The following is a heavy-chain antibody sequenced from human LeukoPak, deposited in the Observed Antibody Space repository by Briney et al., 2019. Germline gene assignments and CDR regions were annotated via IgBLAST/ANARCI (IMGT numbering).Heavy chain of an antibody. CDR1: GDSVSSNSAA. Sequence: SQTLSLTCAISGDSVSSNSAAWTWVRQSPSRGLEWLGRTYYRSKWYNDYAVSVKSRITINPDTSKNQFSLQLNSVTPEDTAVYYCARGYYRWTFFDYWGQGTLVTVSS. V-gene: IGHV6-1*01. D-gene: IGHD1-26*01. CDR2: TYYRSKWYN. J-gene: IGHJ4*02. CDR3: ARGYYRWTFFDY.